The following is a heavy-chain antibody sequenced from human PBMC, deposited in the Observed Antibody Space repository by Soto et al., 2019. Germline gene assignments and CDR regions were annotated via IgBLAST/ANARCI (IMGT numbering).Heavy chain of an antibody. J-gene: IGHJ6*02. V-gene: IGHV3-23*01. CDR2: ISGSGGST. CDR1: GFTFSSYA. CDR3: AKPSGYCGGDCYPYGMDV. D-gene: IGHD2-21*02. Sequence: GGSLRLSCAASGFTFSSYAMSWVRQAPGKGLEWVSAISGSGGSTYYADSVKGRFTISRANSKNTLYLQMNSLRAEDTAVYYCAKPSGYCGGDCYPYGMDVWGQGTTVTVSS.